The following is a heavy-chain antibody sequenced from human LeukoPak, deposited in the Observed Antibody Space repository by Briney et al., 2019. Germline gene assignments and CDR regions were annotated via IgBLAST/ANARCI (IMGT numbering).Heavy chain of an antibody. CDR1: GGSISSSSYY. CDR2: IYYSGST. J-gene: IGHJ4*02. V-gene: IGHV4-39*07. Sequence: PSETLSLTCTVSGGSISSSSYYWGWIRQPPGKGLEWIGSIYYSGSTYYNPSLKSRVTMSVDTSKNQFSLKLSSVTAADTAVYYCARERTYDILTPNLHYFDYWGQGTLVTVSS. CDR3: ARERTYDILTPNLHYFDY. D-gene: IGHD3-9*01.